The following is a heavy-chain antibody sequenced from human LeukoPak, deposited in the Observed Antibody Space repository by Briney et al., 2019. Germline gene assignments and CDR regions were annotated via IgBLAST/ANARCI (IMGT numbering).Heavy chain of an antibody. Sequence: SETLSLTCTVSGGSISSYYWSWLRQPPGKGLEWIGYIYYSGSTNYNPSLKSRVTISVDTSKNQFSLKLSSVTAADTAVYYCASLDFWSGYLSLEGDAFDIWGQGTMVTVSS. CDR2: IYYSGST. V-gene: IGHV4-59*01. J-gene: IGHJ3*02. D-gene: IGHD3-3*01. CDR1: GGSISSYY. CDR3: ASLDFWSGYLSLEGDAFDI.